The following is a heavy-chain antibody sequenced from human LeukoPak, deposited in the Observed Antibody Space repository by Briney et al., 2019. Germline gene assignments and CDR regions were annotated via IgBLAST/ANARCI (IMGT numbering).Heavy chain of an antibody. J-gene: IGHJ6*03. CDR2: IYYSGST. CDR1: GGSISSGDYY. Sequence: SQTLSLTCTVSGGSISSGDYYWSWIRQPPGKGLEWIGYIYYSGSTYYNPSLKSRVTISVDTSKNQFSLKLSSVTAADTAVYYCARGSSGWYNYYYYYYMDVWGKGTTVTVSS. CDR3: ARGSSGWYNYYYYYYMDV. D-gene: IGHD6-19*01. V-gene: IGHV4-30-4*08.